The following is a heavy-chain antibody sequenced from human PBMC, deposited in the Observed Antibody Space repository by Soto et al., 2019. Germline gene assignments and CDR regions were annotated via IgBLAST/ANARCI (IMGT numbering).Heavy chain of an antibody. CDR1: GYTFTGYY. D-gene: IGHD2-15*01. Sequence: ASVKVSCKASGYTFTGYYMHWVRQAPGQGLEWMGWINPNSGGTNYAQKFQGWVTMTRDTSISTAYMELSRLRSDDTAVYYCARGRGYCRGGSCYFPSSWTYYFDYWGQ. J-gene: IGHJ4*01. V-gene: IGHV1-2*04. CDR3: ARGRGYCRGGSCYFPSSWTYYFDY. CDR2: INPNSGGT.